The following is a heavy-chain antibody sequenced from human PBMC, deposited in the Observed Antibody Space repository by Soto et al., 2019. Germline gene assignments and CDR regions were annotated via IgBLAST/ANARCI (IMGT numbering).Heavy chain of an antibody. J-gene: IGHJ5*02. CDR2: ISPSGST. D-gene: IGHD2-21*02. CDR3: XRSGVTGIVIPSHWFDP. Sequence: PSETLSLTCTASGDSIGGVGYWSWIRQFPGRGLEWIGCISPSGSTYYNPALNNRISLSLDTSQNQFSLKLLSVTAADTAIYYCXRSGVTGIVIPSHWFDPWGQGTLVTVSS. CDR1: GDSIGGVGY. V-gene: IGHV4-31*03.